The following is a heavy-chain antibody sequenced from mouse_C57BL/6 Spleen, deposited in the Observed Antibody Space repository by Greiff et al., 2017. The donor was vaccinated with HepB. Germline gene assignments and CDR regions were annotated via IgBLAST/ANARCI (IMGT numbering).Heavy chain of an antibody. CDR2: IHPNSGST. V-gene: IGHV1-64*01. CDR1: GYTFTSYW. D-gene: IGHD4-1*01. CDR3: ARSRANWDVGFAY. J-gene: IGHJ3*01. Sequence: QVQLQQPGAELVKPGASVKLSCKASGYTFTSYWMHWVKQRPGQGLEWIGMIHPNSGSTNYNEKFKSKATLTVDKSSSTAYMQLSSLTSEDSAVYYCARSRANWDVGFAYWGQGTLVTVSA.